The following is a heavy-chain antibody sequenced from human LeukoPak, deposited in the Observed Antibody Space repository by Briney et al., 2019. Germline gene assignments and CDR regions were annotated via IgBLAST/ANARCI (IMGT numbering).Heavy chain of an antibody. J-gene: IGHJ4*02. V-gene: IGHV3-7*01. CDR3: AREESPWEVLDY. CDR1: GFTFSSYW. D-gene: IGHD1-26*01. CDR2: IKEDGSEK. Sequence: GGSLRLSCAAFGFTFSSYWMNWVRQAPGKGLEWVANIKEDGSEKYYVDSVKGRFTISRDNAKNSLYLQMNSLRAEDTAVYYCAREESPWEVLDYWGQGTLVTVST.